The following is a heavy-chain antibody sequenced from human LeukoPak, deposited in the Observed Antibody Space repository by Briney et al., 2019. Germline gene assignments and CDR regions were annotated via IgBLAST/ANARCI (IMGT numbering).Heavy chain of an antibody. CDR2: ISTYNGNT. D-gene: IGHD3-22*01. V-gene: IGHV1-18*01. J-gene: IGHJ4*02. CDR3: SRGGAYYDSRKWYFDY. CDR1: GYTFTSYG. Sequence: GASVKVSCKASGYTFTSYGISWVRQAPGQGLQWMGWISTYNGNTNYAQTLQGRVTMTTDTSTSTAYMELRSLRSDDTAVYYCSRGGAYYDSRKWYFDYWGQGTLVTVSS.